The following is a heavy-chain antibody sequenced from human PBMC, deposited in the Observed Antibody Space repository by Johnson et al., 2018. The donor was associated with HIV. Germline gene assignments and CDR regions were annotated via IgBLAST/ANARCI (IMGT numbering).Heavy chain of an antibody. CDR2: IKQDGSEK. CDR3: AGRIQLWVYDALDI. CDR1: GFTFSSYW. V-gene: IGHV3-7*03. J-gene: IGHJ3*02. D-gene: IGHD5-18*01. Sequence: VQLVESGGVVVQPGGSLRLSCAASGFTFSSYWMSWVRQAPGKGLEWVANIKQDGSEKYYVDSVKGRFTISRDNAKNSLYLQMNSLRAEDTGVYYCAGRIQLWVYDALDIWGQGTMVTVSS.